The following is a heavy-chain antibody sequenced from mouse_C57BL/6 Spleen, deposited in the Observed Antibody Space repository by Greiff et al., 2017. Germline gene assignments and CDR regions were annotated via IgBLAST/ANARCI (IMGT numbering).Heavy chain of an antibody. J-gene: IGHJ1*03. CDR2: INPNNGGT. V-gene: IGHV1-26*01. D-gene: IGHD1-1*01. CDR3: ARYPVVANWYFDV. CDR1: GYTFTDYY. Sequence: EVQLQQSGPELVKPGASVKISCKASGYTFTDYYMNWVKQSHGKSLEWIGDINPNNGGTSYNQKFKGKATLTVDKSSSTAYMELRSLTSEDSAVYYCARYPVVANWYFDVWGTGTTVTVSS.